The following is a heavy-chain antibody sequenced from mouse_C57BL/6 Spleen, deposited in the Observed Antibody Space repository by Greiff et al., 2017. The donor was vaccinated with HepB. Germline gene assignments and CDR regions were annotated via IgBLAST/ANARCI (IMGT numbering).Heavy chain of an antibody. V-gene: IGHV1-82*01. CDR2: IYPGDGDT. CDR1: GYAFSSSW. Sequence: VQLQQSGPELVKPGASVKISCKASGYAFSSSWMHWVKQRPGKGLEWIGRIYPGDGDTNYNGKFKGKATLTADKSSSTAYMQRSSLSSEDSAVYCGARHRNLTGFDYWGQGTTLTGSS. D-gene: IGHD4-1*01. CDR3: ARHRNLTGFDY. J-gene: IGHJ2*01.